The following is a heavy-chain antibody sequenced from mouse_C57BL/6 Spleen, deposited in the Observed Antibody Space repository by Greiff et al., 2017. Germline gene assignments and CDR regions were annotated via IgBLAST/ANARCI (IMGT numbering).Heavy chain of an antibody. D-gene: IGHD1-1*01. CDR2: ISSGGDYI. V-gene: IGHV5-9-1*02. Sequence: EVKLVESGEGLVKPGGSLKLSCAASGFTFSSYAMSWVRQTPEKRLEWVAYISSGGDYIYYADTVKGRFTISRDNARNTLYLQMSSLKSEDTAMYYCTRDPGGYYGSSWYFDVWGTGTTVTVSS. J-gene: IGHJ1*03. CDR3: TRDPGGYYGSSWYFDV. CDR1: GFTFSSYA.